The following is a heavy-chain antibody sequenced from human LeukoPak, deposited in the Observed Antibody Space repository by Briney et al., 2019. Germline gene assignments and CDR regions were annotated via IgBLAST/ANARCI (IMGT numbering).Heavy chain of an antibody. CDR3: ARDSRLLSDFDY. V-gene: IGHV3-48*03. CDR1: GFTFSSYE. J-gene: IGHJ4*02. D-gene: IGHD2-21*02. Sequence: GALRLSCAASGFTFSSYEMNWVRQAPGKGLEWVSYISSSGSTIYYADSVKGRFTISRDNAKNSLYLQMNSLRAEDTAAYYCARDSRLLSDFDYWGQGTLVTVSS. CDR2: ISSSGSTI.